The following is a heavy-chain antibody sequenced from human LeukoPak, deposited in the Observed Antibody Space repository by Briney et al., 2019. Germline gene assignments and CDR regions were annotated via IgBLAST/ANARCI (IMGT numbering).Heavy chain of an antibody. V-gene: IGHV3-30*18. Sequence: GQSLRLSCAASGFTFSSYGMHWVRQAPGKGLEWVAVISYDGSNKYYADSVKGRFTISRDNSKNTLYLQMNSLRAEDTAVYYCAKVGSGIAVAGTFDYWGQGTLVTVSS. D-gene: IGHD6-19*01. CDR3: AKVGSGIAVAGTFDY. CDR2: ISYDGSNK. J-gene: IGHJ4*02. CDR1: GFTFSSYG.